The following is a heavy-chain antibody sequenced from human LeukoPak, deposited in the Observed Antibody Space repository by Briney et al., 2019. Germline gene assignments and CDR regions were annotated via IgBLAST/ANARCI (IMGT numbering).Heavy chain of an antibody. CDR1: GFTFIDYD. D-gene: IGHD3-10*01. J-gene: IGHJ6*02. CDR2: IGSAGDT. CDR3: ARESSMVRGEGMEL. V-gene: IGHV3-13*01. Sequence: GGSLRLSCAASGFTFIDYDMHWVRQATGKGREWVSAIGSAGDTYYPGSVKGRFTIPRENAKISLYLQMNSLRAGDTAVYYCARESSMVRGEGMELWGQGTTVTVSS.